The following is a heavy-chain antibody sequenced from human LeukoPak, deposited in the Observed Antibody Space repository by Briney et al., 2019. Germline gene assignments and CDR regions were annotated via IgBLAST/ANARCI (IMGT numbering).Heavy chain of an antibody. CDR3: AKIVAAAGTIDY. CDR2: ISGSGSST. Sequence: PGGSLRLSCAASGFTFSNYAMSWVRQAPGKGLEWVSTISGSGSSTYYADSVKGRFTFSRDNSKHTLYLQMNSLRAEDTAVYYCAKIVAAAGTIDYWGPGTLVTVSS. CDR1: GFTFSNYA. V-gene: IGHV3-23*01. D-gene: IGHD6-13*01. J-gene: IGHJ4*02.